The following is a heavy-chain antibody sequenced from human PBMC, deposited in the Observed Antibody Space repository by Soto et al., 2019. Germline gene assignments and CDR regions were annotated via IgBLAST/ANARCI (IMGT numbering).Heavy chain of an antibody. V-gene: IGHV3-15*01. CDR1: GFTFSNAW. Sequence: GGSLRLSCAASGFTFSNAWMSWVRQAPGKGLEWVGRIKSKTDGGTTDYAAPVKGRFTISRDDSKNTLYLQMNSLKTEDTAVYYCTDYDILTGYYPFDYWGQGTLVTVSS. D-gene: IGHD3-9*01. CDR2: IKSKTDGGTT. CDR3: TDYDILTGYYPFDY. J-gene: IGHJ4*02.